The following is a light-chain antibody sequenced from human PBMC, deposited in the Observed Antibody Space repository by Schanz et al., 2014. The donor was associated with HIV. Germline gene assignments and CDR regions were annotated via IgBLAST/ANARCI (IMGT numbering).Light chain of an antibody. CDR1: VSNIGSNA. CDR2: GNN. Sequence: QSVLTQPPSASGTPGQRVTISCSGSVSNIGSNAVNWYQQLPGTAPKLLIYGNNQRPSGVPDRFSGSKSGTSASLAISGLQSEDEADYYCATWDDSLNGVVFGGGTKLTVL. J-gene: IGLJ2*01. V-gene: IGLV1-44*01. CDR3: ATWDDSLNGVV.